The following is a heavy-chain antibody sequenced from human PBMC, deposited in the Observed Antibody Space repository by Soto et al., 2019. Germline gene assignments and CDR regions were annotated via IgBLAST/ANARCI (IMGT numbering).Heavy chain of an antibody. CDR3: PGDEGYYYSGMDV. CDR2: IYPSGNT. CDR1: GGSISSYY. J-gene: IGHJ6*02. Sequence: QVQLQESGPGLMKPSETLSLTCTVSGGSISSYYWSWIRQTAGKGLEWIGRIYPSGNTNYNPSLKSRVTLSIDTSKNQLSLKMSSVTAADTAVYFCPGDEGYYYSGMDVWGQGTAVTVSS. V-gene: IGHV4-4*07.